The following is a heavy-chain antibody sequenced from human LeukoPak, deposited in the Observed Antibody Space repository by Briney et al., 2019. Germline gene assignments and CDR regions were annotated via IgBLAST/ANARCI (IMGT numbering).Heavy chain of an antibody. J-gene: IGHJ4*02. V-gene: IGHV3-74*01. Sequence: GGSLRLSCAASGFTFSSYWMNWVRQAPGKGLVWVSHINTDGSTTAYADSVKGRFTISRDNARNTVYLQMNSLRAEETAVYYCARDGERISTIGGVFWLDYWGQGILVTVPS. D-gene: IGHD3-16*01. CDR1: GFTFSSYW. CDR2: INTDGSTT. CDR3: ARDGERISTIGGVFWLDY.